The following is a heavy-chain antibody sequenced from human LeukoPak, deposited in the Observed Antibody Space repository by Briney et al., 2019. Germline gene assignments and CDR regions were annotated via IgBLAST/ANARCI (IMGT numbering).Heavy chain of an antibody. V-gene: IGHV1-46*01. J-gene: IGHJ6*02. CDR3: ARAGIAADGSSYYYGMDV. D-gene: IGHD6-13*01. CDR2: INPSGGST. Sequence: ASVKVSCKASGYTFTSYYMHWVRQAPGQGLEWMGIINPSGGSTSYAQKFQGRVTMTRDTSTSTVYMELSSLRSEDTAVYYCARAGIAADGSSYYYGMDVWGQGPTVTVSS. CDR1: GYTFTSYY.